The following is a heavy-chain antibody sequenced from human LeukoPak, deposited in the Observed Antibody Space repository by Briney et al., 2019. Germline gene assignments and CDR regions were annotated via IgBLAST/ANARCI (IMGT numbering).Heavy chain of an antibody. D-gene: IGHD3-9*01. CDR3: ARDDGAQEGVLRYFDWLYPSDY. V-gene: IGHV4-38-2*02. CDR1: GYSISSGYY. Sequence: SETLSLTCTVSGYSISSGYYWGWIRQPPGKGLEWIGSIYHSGSTYYNPSLKSRVTISVDTSKNQFSLKLSSVTAADTAVYYCARDDGAQEGVLRYFDWLYPSDYWGQGTLVTVSS. CDR2: IYHSGST. J-gene: IGHJ4*02.